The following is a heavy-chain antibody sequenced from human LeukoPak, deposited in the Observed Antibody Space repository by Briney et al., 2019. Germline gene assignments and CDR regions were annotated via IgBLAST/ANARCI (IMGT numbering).Heavy chain of an antibody. CDR1: GFTFNGYA. CDR2: ISDSGDNT. D-gene: IGHD2-2*02. V-gene: IGHV3-23*01. CDR3: ARDSVPFCSSTSCYIVNWYFDL. J-gene: IGHJ2*01. Sequence: PGGSLRLSCAASGFTFNGYAMNWVRQAPGKGLEWVSAISDSGDNTYYADSVRGRFTISRDNSKNTLYVQMNSLRAEDTAVYYCARDSVPFCSSTSCYIVNWYFDLWGRGTLVTVSS.